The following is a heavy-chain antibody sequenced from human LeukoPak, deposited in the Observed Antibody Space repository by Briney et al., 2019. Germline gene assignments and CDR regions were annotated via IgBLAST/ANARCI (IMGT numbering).Heavy chain of an antibody. D-gene: IGHD4-17*01. CDR2: ISAYNGNT. Sequence: GASVKVSCKASGYTFANYDINWVRQAPGQGLEWMGWISAYNGNTNYAQKLQGRVTMTTDTSTSTAYMELRSLRSDDTAVYYCARVFAATRRQPTVTRRFDPWGQGTLVTVSS. CDR3: ARVFAATRRQPTVTRRFDP. J-gene: IGHJ5*02. CDR1: GYTFANYD. V-gene: IGHV1-18*01.